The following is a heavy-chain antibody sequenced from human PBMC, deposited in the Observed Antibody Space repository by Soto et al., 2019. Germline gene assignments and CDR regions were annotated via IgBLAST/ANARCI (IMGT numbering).Heavy chain of an antibody. J-gene: IGHJ6*02. CDR2: ISYDGSNK. Sequence: GGSLRLSCAASGFTFSSYAMHWVRQAPGKGLEWVAVISYDGSNKYYADSVKGRFTISRDNSKNTLYLQMNSLRAEDTAVYYCARDWGIAAAGTDHYYYYYYGMDVWGQGTTVTVSS. CDR1: GFTFSSYA. V-gene: IGHV3-30-3*01. D-gene: IGHD6-13*01. CDR3: ARDWGIAAAGTDHYYYYYYGMDV.